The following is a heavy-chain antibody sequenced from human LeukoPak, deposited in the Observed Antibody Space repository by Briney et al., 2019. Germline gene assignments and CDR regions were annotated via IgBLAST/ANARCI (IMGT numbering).Heavy chain of an antibody. D-gene: IGHD3-3*01. V-gene: IGHV4-39*01. CDR2: IYYSGST. J-gene: IGHJ6*02. CDR3: ARHYDFWSGYYTFGDYYGMDV. Sequence: PSETLSLTCTVSGGSISSSSYYLGWIRQPPGKGLEWLGSIYYSGSTYYNPSLKSRVTISVDTSKNQFSLKLSSVTAADTAVYYCARHYDFWSGYYTFGDYYGMDVWGQGTTVTVSS. CDR1: GGSISSSSYY.